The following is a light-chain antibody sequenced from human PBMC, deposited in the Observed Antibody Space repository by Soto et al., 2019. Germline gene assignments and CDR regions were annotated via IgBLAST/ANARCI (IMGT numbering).Light chain of an antibody. CDR1: QSVSKY. CDR3: QQRSNWPQIT. Sequence: EIVLTQSPATLSVSPGERATLSCRASQSVSKYLAWYQQKPGQAPRLLIHDASTRTTGIPARFSGSGSGTDFTLTISSLEPEDFGVYYCQQRSNWPQITFGGGTKVEIK. J-gene: IGKJ4*01. CDR2: DAS. V-gene: IGKV3-11*01.